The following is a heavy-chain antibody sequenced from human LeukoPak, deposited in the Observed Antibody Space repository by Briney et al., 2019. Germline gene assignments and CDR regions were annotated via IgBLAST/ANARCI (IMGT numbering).Heavy chain of an antibody. CDR3: ARDGDFYYFGY. CDR1: GYSISSGNY. CDR2: IYHSGST. V-gene: IGHV4-38-2*02. Sequence: PSETLSLTCTVSGYSISSGNYWGWIRQPPGKGPEWIGSIYHSGSTYYNPSLKGRVSISVDTSKNQFSLRLSSVTAADTAVYYCARDGDFYYFGYWGQGTLVTVSS. J-gene: IGHJ4*02.